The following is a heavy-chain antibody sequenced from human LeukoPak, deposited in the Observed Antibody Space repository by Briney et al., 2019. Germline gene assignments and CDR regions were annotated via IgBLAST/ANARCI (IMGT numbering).Heavy chain of an antibody. CDR2: INPNSGGT. J-gene: IGHJ4*02. CDR1: AYTFPAYY. D-gene: IGHD3-10*01. V-gene: IGHV1-2*02. CDR3: ARGSRAEYYYGSGSYYNEFDY. Sequence: SVKDSCKACAYTFPAYYMHWVRRAPAQGLVWMGWINPNSGGTNYAQKFQGRVTMTRDTSISTAYMELSRLRSDDTAVYYCARGSRAEYYYGSGSYYNEFDYWGQGTLVTVSS.